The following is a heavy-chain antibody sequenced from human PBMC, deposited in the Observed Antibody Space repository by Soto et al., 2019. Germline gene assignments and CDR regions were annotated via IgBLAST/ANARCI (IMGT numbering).Heavy chain of an antibody. V-gene: IGHV3-15*01. CDR3: TTWKIGDFAWGAFDM. CDR1: GLTFSNAW. Sequence: EVQLVESGGGLVKPGGSLRLSCAAPGLTFSNAWMSWVRQVPGKGLEWVGLIRNKLEGGAAEYPAPVRGRFTISRDDSRNTLFLQMNSLKTEDSGIYYCTTWKIGDFAWGAFDMWGQGTPVTVSS. D-gene: IGHD4-17*01. CDR2: IRNKLEGGAA. J-gene: IGHJ3*02.